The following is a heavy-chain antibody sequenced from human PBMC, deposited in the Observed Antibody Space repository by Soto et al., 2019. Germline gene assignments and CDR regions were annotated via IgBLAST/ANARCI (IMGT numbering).Heavy chain of an antibody. D-gene: IGHD6-19*01. CDR1: GFSFSSYW. V-gene: IGHV3-7*01. CDR2: IKQDGSQK. CDR3: ASHYSIAWF. J-gene: IGHJ4*02. Sequence: GGXLRLSCGASGFSFSSYWMSWVRRAPGKGLEWVANIKQDGSQKSYVDSVKGRFTISRDNAKNSLYLQMNSLRAEDTAVYYCASHYSIAWFWGQGTLVTVSS.